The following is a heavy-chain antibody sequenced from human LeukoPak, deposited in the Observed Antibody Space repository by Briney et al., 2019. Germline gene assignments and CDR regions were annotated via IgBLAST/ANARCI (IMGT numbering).Heavy chain of an antibody. D-gene: IGHD3-10*01. J-gene: IGHJ3*02. V-gene: IGHV4-59*08. Sequence: SETLSLTCTVSGGSISGYYWSWIRQPPGKGLEWIGTIYHGGSTDYNPSLKSRVIISVDTSKNQFSLKLTSVTAADTAVYYCARGFRGRFSVWDAFQIWGQGTMVTVSS. CDR2: IYHGGST. CDR3: ARGFRGRFSVWDAFQI. CDR1: GGSISGYY.